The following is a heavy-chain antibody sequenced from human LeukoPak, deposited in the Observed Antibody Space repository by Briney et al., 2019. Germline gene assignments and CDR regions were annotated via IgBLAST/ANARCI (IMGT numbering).Heavy chain of an antibody. D-gene: IGHD3-22*01. V-gene: IGHV1-69*06. CDR3: ARDVGDSSGSWFDP. CDR1: GGTFSSYA. Sequence: SVKVSCKASGGTFSSYAISWVRQAPGQGLEWMGGIIPIFGTANYAQKFQGRVTMTEDTSTDTAYMELSSLRSDDTAVYYCARDVGDSSGSWFDPWGQGTLVTVSS. J-gene: IGHJ5*02. CDR2: IIPIFGTA.